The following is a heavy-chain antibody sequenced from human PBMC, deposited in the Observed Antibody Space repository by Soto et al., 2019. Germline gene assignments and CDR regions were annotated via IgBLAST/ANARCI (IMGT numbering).Heavy chain of an antibody. Sequence: DVQLLESGGDLVQPGESLRLSCAASGFIFSDFAMSWVRQTPGKGLEGVSAVSVYGGSTHYSDAVKGRFTISRDNSRYTPVLQMNSLRAEDTAVYYCARRPAGDSHWYFDLWGRGTLVTVSS. CDR3: ARRPAGDSHWYFDL. D-gene: IGHD2-21*01. CDR2: VSVYGGST. J-gene: IGHJ2*01. V-gene: IGHV3-23*01. CDR1: GFIFSDFA.